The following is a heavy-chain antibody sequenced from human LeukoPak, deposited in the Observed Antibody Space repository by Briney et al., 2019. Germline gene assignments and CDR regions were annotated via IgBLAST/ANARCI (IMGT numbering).Heavy chain of an antibody. Sequence: SETLSLTCAVYGGSFSGYYWSWIRQPPGKGLEWIGEIKHSGSTNYNPSLKSRVTISVDTSKNQFSLKLSSVTAADTAVYYCARGHRDYDILTGYYYNYWGQGTLVTVSS. CDR1: GGSFSGYY. CDR3: ARGHRDYDILTGYYYNY. J-gene: IGHJ4*02. D-gene: IGHD3-9*01. CDR2: IKHSGST. V-gene: IGHV4-34*01.